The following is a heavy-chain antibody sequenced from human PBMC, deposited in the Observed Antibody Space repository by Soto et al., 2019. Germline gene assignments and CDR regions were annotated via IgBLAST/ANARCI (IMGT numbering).Heavy chain of an antibody. D-gene: IGHD6-19*01. CDR1: GGSIISYY. Sequence: QVQLQESGPGLVKPSEPLSLTCPAPGGSIISYYWGWIRQPPGKGLEWIGYIYYSGSTNYNPPLKSRVTISVDTSKNQFSLKLSSVTAADTAVYYCARDLGSGWYNYWGQGTLVTVSS. J-gene: IGHJ4*02. CDR2: IYYSGST. CDR3: ARDLGSGWYNY. V-gene: IGHV4-59*13.